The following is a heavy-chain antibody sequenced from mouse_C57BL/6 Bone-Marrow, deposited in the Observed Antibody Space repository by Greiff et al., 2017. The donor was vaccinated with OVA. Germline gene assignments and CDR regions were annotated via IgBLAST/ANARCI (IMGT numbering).Heavy chain of an antibody. V-gene: IGHV1-54*01. CDR1: GYAFTNYL. CDR3: ARDGTRAY. D-gene: IGHD3-3*01. Sequence: QVQLQQSGAELVRPGTSVKVSCKASGYAFTNYLLEWVKQRPGQGLEWIGVLNPGSGGTNYNEKFKGKATLTAAKSSSIAFRQLSSLTSEDAAVYVCARDGTRAYWGQGTLVTVSA. J-gene: IGHJ3*01. CDR2: LNPGSGGT.